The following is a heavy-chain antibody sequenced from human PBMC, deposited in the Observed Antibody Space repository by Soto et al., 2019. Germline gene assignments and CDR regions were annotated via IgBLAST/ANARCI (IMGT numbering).Heavy chain of an antibody. CDR1: GGTFSSYA. CDR2: IIPIFGTA. J-gene: IGHJ4*02. Sequence: QVQLVQSGAEVKKPGSSVKVSCKASGGTFSSYAISWVRQAPGQGLEWMGGIIPIFGTANYAQKFQGRVTITADESTSTDYMELSSLRSEDTAVYYCARASYDSSGYYYFDYWGQGTLVTVSS. D-gene: IGHD3-22*01. V-gene: IGHV1-69*01. CDR3: ARASYDSSGYYYFDY.